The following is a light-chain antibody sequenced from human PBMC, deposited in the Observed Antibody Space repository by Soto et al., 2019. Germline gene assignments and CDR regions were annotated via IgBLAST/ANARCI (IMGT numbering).Light chain of an antibody. CDR2: DVS. Sequence: QSALTQPASVSGSPGQSITISCTGTSSDVGGYNYVSWYQQHPGKAPKLMIYDVSTRPSGVSNRFSGSKSGNTASLTISGLQAEDDADYYCSSYTSSSTLLVFGGWTKVTVL. V-gene: IGLV2-14*01. CDR1: SSDVGGYNY. CDR3: SSYTSSSTLLV. J-gene: IGLJ2*01.